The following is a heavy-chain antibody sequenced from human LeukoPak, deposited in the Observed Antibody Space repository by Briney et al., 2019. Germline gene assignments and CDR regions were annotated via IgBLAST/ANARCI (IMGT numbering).Heavy chain of an antibody. D-gene: IGHD3-22*01. Sequence: SETLSLTCTVSGGSISSSSYYWGWIRQPPGKGLEWIGSIYYSGSTYYNPSLKSRVTISVDTSKNQFSLKLSSVTAADTAVYYCARHGITMIVVAWGQGTLVTVSS. J-gene: IGHJ4*02. CDR1: GGSISSSSYY. CDR2: IYYSGST. CDR3: ARHGITMIVVA. V-gene: IGHV4-39*01.